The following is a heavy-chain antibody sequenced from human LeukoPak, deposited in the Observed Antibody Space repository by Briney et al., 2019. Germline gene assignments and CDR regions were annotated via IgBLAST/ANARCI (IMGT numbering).Heavy chain of an antibody. CDR2: INPNSGVT. D-gene: IGHD3-10*01. Sequence: GASVKVSCKASGYFFTGYYIHWVRQAPGQGLEWMGWINPNSGVTKYAQKFQGRVTMTMDTSINTAYMELSSLRSEDTAVYYCASSETYYYGSGSYFSWGQGTLVTVSS. J-gene: IGHJ4*02. CDR3: ASSETYYYGSGSYFS. V-gene: IGHV1-2*02. CDR1: GYFFTGYY.